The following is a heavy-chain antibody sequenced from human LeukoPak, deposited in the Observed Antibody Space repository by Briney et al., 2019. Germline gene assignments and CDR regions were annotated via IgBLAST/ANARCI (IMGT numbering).Heavy chain of an antibody. V-gene: IGHV3-30*04. CDR2: ISYDGSNK. CDR1: GFTVSSYA. CDR3: ARGAAHDY. J-gene: IGHJ4*02. Sequence: PGRSLRLSCAASGFTVSSYAMHWVRQAPGKGLEWVAVISYDGSNKYYADSVKGRFTISRDNSKNTLYLQMNSLRAEDTAVYYCARGAAHDYWGQGTLVTVSS. D-gene: IGHD6-25*01.